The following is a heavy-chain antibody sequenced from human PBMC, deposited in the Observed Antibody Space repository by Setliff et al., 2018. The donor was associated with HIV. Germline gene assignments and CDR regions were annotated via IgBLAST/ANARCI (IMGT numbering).Heavy chain of an antibody. CDR1: GYSFSNYA. CDR3: ARDQALEMATK. J-gene: IGHJ4*02. CDR2: INAGNGNT. Sequence: ASVKVSCKASGYSFSNYAMHWVGQAPGQSLEWMGWINAGNGNTKYSQKFQGRVTITRDTSASTAYMELSSLRSEDTAVYYCARDQALEMATKWGQGTLVTVSS. D-gene: IGHD5-12*01. V-gene: IGHV1-3*01.